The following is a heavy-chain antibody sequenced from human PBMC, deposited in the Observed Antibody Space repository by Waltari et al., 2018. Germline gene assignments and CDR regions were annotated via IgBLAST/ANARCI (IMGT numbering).Heavy chain of an antibody. J-gene: IGHJ4*02. CDR3: ARVYSSSSYIFDY. CDR1: GGSISSYY. Sequence: QVQLQESGPGLVKPSETLSLTCTVSGGSISSYYWSWIRQPPGKGLAWIGYIYYSGSTNYNPSLKSRVTISVDTSKNQFSLKLSSVTAADTAVYYCARVYSSSSYIFDYWGQGTLVTVSS. D-gene: IGHD6-6*01. CDR2: IYYSGST. V-gene: IGHV4-59*01.